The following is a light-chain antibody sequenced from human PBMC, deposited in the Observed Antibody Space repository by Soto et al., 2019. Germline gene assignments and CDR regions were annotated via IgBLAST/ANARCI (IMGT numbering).Light chain of an antibody. J-gene: IGKJ4*01. CDR3: MQALQTQLT. CDR2: LGS. CDR1: QSLLHSNGYNS. V-gene: IGKV2-28*01. Sequence: DIVMTQSPLSLPVTPGEPASISCRSSQSLLHSNGYNSLDWYLQKPGQSPQLLIYLGSNRASGVTDRFSGSGSGTDFTLKISRVEAEDVGVYYCMQALQTQLTFGGGTKVEIK.